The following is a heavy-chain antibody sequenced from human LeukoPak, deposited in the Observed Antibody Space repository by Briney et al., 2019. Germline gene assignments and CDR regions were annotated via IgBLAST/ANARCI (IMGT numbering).Heavy chain of an antibody. Sequence: PSETLSLTCAVYGGSFSGYYWSWIRQPPGKGLEWIGYIYYSGSTYYNPSLKSRVTISVDTSKNQFSLKLSSVTAADTAVYYCARDYYDSSGYYSDAFDIWGQGTMVTVSS. CDR2: IYYSGST. CDR3: ARDYYDSSGYYSDAFDI. CDR1: GGSFSGYY. V-gene: IGHV4-34*09. J-gene: IGHJ3*02. D-gene: IGHD3-22*01.